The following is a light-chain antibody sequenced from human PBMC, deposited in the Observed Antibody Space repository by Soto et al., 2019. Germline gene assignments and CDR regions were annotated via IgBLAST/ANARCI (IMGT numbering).Light chain of an antibody. Sequence: EIVLTQSSGTLSLSPGERASLSCRASESVSSSYLAWYQQKPGQAPRLLIYSASSRATGIPYRFSGSGSGTDFTLTIGSLEPEDFAVYYCQQYGSSPLTFGQGTKVELK. J-gene: IGKJ1*01. CDR2: SAS. CDR3: QQYGSSPLT. CDR1: ESVSSSY. V-gene: IGKV3-20*01.